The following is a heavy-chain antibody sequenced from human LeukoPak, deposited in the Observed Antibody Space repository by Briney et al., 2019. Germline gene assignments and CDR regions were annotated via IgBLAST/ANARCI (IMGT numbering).Heavy chain of an antibody. CDR2: IYSDGST. J-gene: IGHJ4*02. CDR3: AKDTPLCYFDY. CDR1: GFIVNTYY. Sequence: GGSLRLSCAVSGFIVNTYYMSWVRQAPGKGLEWVSIIYSDGSTYYADSVKGRFTISRDNSKNTLYLQMNSLRADDTAVYYCAKDTPLCYFDYWGQGTLVTVSS. D-gene: IGHD3-16*01. V-gene: IGHV3-66*02.